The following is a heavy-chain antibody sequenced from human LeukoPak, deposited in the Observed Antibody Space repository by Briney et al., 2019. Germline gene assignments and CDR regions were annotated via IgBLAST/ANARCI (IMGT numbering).Heavy chain of an antibody. CDR2: ITPIFGTA. CDR3: ARGGPITMIVVVISYYFDY. D-gene: IGHD3-22*01. V-gene: IGHV1-69*01. CDR1: GGTFSSYA. Sequence: SVKVSCKASGGTFSSYAISWVRQAPGQGLEWMGGITPIFGTANYAQKFQGRVTITADESTSTAYMELSSLRSEDTAVYYCARGGPITMIVVVISYYFDYWGQGTLVTVSS. J-gene: IGHJ4*02.